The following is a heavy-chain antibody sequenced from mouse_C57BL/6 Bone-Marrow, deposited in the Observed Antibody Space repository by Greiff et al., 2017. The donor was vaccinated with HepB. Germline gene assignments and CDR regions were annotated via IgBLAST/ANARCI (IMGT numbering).Heavy chain of an antibody. Sequence: VMLVESGPGLVQPSQSLSITCTVSGFSLTSYGVHWVRQSPGKGLEWLGVIWSGGSTDYNAAFISRLSISKDNSKSQVFFKMNSLQADDTAIYYCARNWATVVPWYFDVWGTGTTVTVSS. J-gene: IGHJ1*03. D-gene: IGHD1-1*01. CDR2: IWSGGST. V-gene: IGHV2-2*01. CDR1: GFSLTSYG. CDR3: ARNWATVVPWYFDV.